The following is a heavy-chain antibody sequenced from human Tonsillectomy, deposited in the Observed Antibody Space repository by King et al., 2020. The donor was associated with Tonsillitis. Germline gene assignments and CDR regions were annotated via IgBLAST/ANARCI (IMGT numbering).Heavy chain of an antibody. D-gene: IGHD3-22*01. CDR2: IRSKANSYAT. CDR1: GFTFSGSA. Sequence: VQLVESGGGLVQPGGSLKLSCAASGFTFSGSAMHWVRQASGKGLEWVGRIRSKANSYATAYAASVKGRLTISRDDSKNTAYLQMNSLKTEDTAVYYCTRRGGYDSSGYYPNYWGQGTLVTVSS. CDR3: TRRGGYDSSGYYPNY. V-gene: IGHV3-73*01. J-gene: IGHJ4*02.